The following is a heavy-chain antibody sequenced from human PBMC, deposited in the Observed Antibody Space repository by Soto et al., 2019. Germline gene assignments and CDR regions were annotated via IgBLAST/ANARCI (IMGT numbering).Heavy chain of an antibody. CDR3: ARDSYMVRGVIITSNYGMDV. Sequence: SVKVSCKASGGTFSSYAISWVRQAPGQGLEWMGGIIPIFGTANYAQKFQGRVTITADESTSTAYMELSSLRSEDTAVYYCARDSYMVRGVIITSNYGMDVWGQGTTVTAP. J-gene: IGHJ6*02. V-gene: IGHV1-69*13. CDR2: IIPIFGTA. CDR1: GGTFSSYA. D-gene: IGHD3-10*01.